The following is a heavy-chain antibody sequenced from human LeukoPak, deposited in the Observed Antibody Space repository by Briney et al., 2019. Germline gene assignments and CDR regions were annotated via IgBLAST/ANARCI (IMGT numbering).Heavy chain of an antibody. J-gene: IGHJ4*02. Sequence: EGSLRLSCAASEFTFSNYWMIWVRQAPGKGLEWVASIKQDGSETSYVDSVKGRFTISRDNAKNSLYLQINSLRAEDKAVYYCARTDGGATPGIIDYWGQGTLVTVSS. V-gene: IGHV3-7*01. D-gene: IGHD1-26*01. CDR3: ARTDGGATPGIIDY. CDR2: IKQDGSET. CDR1: EFTFSNYW.